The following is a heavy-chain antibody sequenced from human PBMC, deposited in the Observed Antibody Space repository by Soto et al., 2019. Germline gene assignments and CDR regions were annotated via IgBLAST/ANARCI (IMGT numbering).Heavy chain of an antibody. CDR3: ARGISFGDYYYYYMDV. V-gene: IGHV3-66*01. D-gene: IGHD3-10*01. CDR1: GFTVSSNY. J-gene: IGHJ6*03. CDR2: IYSGGST. Sequence: SLRLSCAASGFTVSSNYMSWVRQAPGKGLEWVSVIYSGGSTYYADSVKGRFTISRDNSKNTLYLQMNSLRAEDTAVYYCARGISFGDYYYYYMDVWGKGTTVTVSS.